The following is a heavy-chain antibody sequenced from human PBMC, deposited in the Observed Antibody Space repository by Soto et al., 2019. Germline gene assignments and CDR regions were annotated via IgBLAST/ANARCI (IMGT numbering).Heavy chain of an antibody. CDR1: GGSISGYY. CDR3: ANSLQTYYTSSGYFQQ. J-gene: IGHJ1*01. CDR2: VDYSGNT. Sequence: SETLSLTCIVSGGSISGYYWSWIRQPPGKGLEWIAYVDYSGNTNYNPSLKSRVTISVDTSKNQFSLRLNSVNAADTAVYYCANSLQTYYTSSGYFQQWGPGTLVTVSS. D-gene: IGHD3-10*01. V-gene: IGHV4-59*01.